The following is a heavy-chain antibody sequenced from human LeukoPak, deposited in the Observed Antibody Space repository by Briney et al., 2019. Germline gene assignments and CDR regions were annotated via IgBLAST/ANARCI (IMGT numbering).Heavy chain of an antibody. Sequence: GGSLRLSCAASGFTVSSNYMSWVRQAPGKGLEWVSVIYSGGSTYYADSVKDRFTISRDNSKNTLYLQMNSLRAEDTAVYYCARSWELLVFDPWGQGTLVTVSS. CDR3: ARSWELLVFDP. CDR1: GFTVSSNY. CDR2: IYSGGST. D-gene: IGHD1-26*01. V-gene: IGHV3-53*01. J-gene: IGHJ5*02.